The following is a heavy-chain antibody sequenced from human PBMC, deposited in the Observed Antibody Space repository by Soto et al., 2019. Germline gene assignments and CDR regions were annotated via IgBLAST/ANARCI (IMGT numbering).Heavy chain of an antibody. V-gene: IGHV1-18*04. CDR1: GYTFTSYG. Sequence: ASVKVSCKASGYTFTSYGISWVRQAPGQGLEWMGGTSAYNGNTNYAQKLQGRVTMTTDTSTSTAYMELRSLRSADTAVYYCARGIVVVPAAIGETYYYYYGMDVWGQGTTVTVSS. D-gene: IGHD2-2*02. CDR3: ARGIVVVPAAIGETYYYYYGMDV. J-gene: IGHJ6*02. CDR2: TSAYNGNT.